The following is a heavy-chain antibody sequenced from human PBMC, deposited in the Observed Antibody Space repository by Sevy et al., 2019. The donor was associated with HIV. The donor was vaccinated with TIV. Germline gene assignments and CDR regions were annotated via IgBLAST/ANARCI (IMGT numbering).Heavy chain of an antibody. J-gene: IGHJ5*02. CDR1: GYSINRNTY. D-gene: IGHD3-10*01. CDR3: ARDSSNYYDSGSHYKTNVAGSAWFDP. Sequence: SDTLSLTCTVSGYSINRNTYWGWIRQPPGKGLEWLGSVHHGGSTYYNPSLKSRVTISTDTSKNQFSLKLNSVTAADAAVYFCARDSSNYYDSGSHYKTNVAGSAWFDPWGQGTPVTVSS. V-gene: IGHV4-38-2*02. CDR2: VHHGGST.